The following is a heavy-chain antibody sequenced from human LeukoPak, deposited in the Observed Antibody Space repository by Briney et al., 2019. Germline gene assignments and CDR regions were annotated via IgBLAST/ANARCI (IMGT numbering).Heavy chain of an antibody. D-gene: IGHD6-19*01. CDR2: IDWYDDK. CDR3: ARSGGYSSGWCAEYFQH. Sequence: SGPTLVNPTQTLTLTCTFSGFSLSTSGMCVSWIRQPPAKALEGLARIDWYDDKYYSTSLNTRLTISKDTSKNQVVLTMTNMDPVDTATYYCARSGGYSSGWCAEYFQHWGQGTLVTVSS. J-gene: IGHJ1*01. V-gene: IGHV2-70*11. CDR1: GFSLSTSGMC.